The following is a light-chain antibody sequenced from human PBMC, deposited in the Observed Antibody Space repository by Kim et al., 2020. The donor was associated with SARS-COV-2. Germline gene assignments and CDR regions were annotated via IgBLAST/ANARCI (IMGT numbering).Light chain of an antibody. Sequence: QSALTQPASVSGSPGQSVTISCTGTTSDVGNYDSVSWYQQHPGKPPQLLIYEVTRRPSGVSSRFSGSKSGNTASLTISGLQAEDEADYHCNSYAGSSTFVFGTGTKVTVL. CDR3: NSYAGSSTFV. CDR2: EVT. CDR1: TSDVGNYDS. V-gene: IGLV2-23*02. J-gene: IGLJ1*01.